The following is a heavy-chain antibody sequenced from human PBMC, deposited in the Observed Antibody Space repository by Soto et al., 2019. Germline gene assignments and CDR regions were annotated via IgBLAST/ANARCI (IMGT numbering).Heavy chain of an antibody. J-gene: IGHJ4*02. V-gene: IGHV1-18*01. CDR3: ARDLAAAGPFDC. CDR1: GYTFTNYA. CDR2: ISAYNGNT. Sequence: QVQLVQSGAEVKKPGASVKVSCKASGYTFTNYAFSWVRQAPGQGLEWMGWISAYNGNTNYPQKLHGRVTMTTDTSTSTAYMELRSLRSDDTAVYYCARDLAAAGPFDCWGQGTLVPVSS. D-gene: IGHD6-13*01.